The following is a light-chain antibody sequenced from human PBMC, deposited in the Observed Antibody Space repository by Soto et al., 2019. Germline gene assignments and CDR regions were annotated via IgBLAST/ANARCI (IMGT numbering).Light chain of an antibody. CDR1: QSISSY. V-gene: IGKV1-39*01. Sequence: DIQMTQSPSSLSASVGDRVTITCRASQSISSYLNWYQQKPGKAPKLLIYAASSLQSGVPSRFSGRGSGTDFTLTISSLQPEEFATYDCQQSYSTPPTFGQGTKVEIK. CDR3: QQSYSTPPT. CDR2: AAS. J-gene: IGKJ1*01.